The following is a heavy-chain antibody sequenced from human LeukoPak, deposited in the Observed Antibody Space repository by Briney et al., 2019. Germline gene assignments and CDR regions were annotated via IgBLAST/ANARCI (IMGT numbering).Heavy chain of an antibody. V-gene: IGHV3-7*03. CDR3: ARSSYSSSSSV. CDR2: INSDGSEG. J-gene: IGHJ3*01. D-gene: IGHD6-6*01. CDR1: GFTFSGFG. Sequence: GGSLRLSCAVSGFTFSGFGMSWSRQAPGKGLEWVASINSDGSEGYYADVVKGRFTISRDNAKNSLYLQMNSLRAEDTAVYYCARSSYSSSSSVWGQGTMVTVSS.